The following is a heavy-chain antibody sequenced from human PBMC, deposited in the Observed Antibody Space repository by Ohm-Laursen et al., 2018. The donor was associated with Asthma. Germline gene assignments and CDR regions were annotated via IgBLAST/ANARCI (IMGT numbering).Heavy chain of an antibody. CDR2: INSDGSST. CDR1: GFTFSNAW. CDR3: ARDPGLFWYFDL. Sequence: SLRLSCSASGFTFSNAWMSWVRQAPGKGLVWVSRINSDGSSTTYADSVKGRFTISRDNSKNTLYLQMNSLRAEDTAVYYCARDPGLFWYFDLWGRGTLVTVSP. D-gene: IGHD2-21*01. V-gene: IGHV3-74*03. J-gene: IGHJ2*01.